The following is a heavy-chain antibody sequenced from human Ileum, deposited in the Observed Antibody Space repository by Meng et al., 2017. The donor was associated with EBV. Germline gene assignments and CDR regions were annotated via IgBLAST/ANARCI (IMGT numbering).Heavy chain of an antibody. Sequence: VQLQQWGAGLLNPSETLSLTVAVYGGSFSGYYWTWIRQPPGKGLEWIGEINHSGSTNYNPSLKSRVTISVDKNQFSLKLSSVTAADTAVYYCARGFYTYGSSCFDYWGQGTLVTVSS. CDR3: ARGFYTYGSSCFDY. CDR1: GGSFSGYY. J-gene: IGHJ4*02. D-gene: IGHD6-13*01. CDR2: INHSGST. V-gene: IGHV4-34*01.